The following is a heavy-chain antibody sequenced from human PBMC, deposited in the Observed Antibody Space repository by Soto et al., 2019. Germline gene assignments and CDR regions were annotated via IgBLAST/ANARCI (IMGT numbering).Heavy chain of an antibody. CDR3: AKYGRWLVHFYYYGMDV. D-gene: IGHD6-19*01. J-gene: IGHJ6*02. Sequence: EVQRLESGGGLVQPGGSLRLSCAAARFTCSSYAMSWVRQAPGKGLEWVSAISGSGGSTYYADSVKGRFTISRDNSKNTLYLQMNSLRAEDTAVYYCAKYGRWLVHFYYYGMDVWGQGTTVTVSS. V-gene: IGHV3-23*01. CDR1: RFTCSSYA. CDR2: ISGSGGST.